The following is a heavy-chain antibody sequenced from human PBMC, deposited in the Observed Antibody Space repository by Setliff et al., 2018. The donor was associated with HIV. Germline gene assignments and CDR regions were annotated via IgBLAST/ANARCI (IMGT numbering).Heavy chain of an antibody. CDR1: GFTFSREW. Sequence: GESLKISCAASGFTFSREWMSWVRQAPGKGLEWVANINQDGSDTYYVGSVKGRFTISRDNGKKSLYLQMNSLRAEDTAVYYCARGLVWAGSPYFGHWGQGTLVTVSS. J-gene: IGHJ4*02. D-gene: IGHD1-26*01. CDR2: INQDGSDT. CDR3: ARGLVWAGSPYFGH. V-gene: IGHV3-7*04.